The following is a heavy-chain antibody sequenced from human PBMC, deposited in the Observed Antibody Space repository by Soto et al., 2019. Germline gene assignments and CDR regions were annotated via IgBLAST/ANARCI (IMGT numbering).Heavy chain of an antibody. J-gene: IGHJ4*02. Sequence: QVQLEESGGGVVQPGRSLRLSCAASGFTFSSYAMHWVRQAPGKGLEWVAFISFDGSNKYYADSVKGRFTISRDNSKNTLYLQINSLIAEDTAVYYSPRDAVPSYFDYWGQGTLVTVSS. CDR3: PRDAVPSYFDY. V-gene: IGHV3-30*01. CDR1: GFTFSSYA. CDR2: ISFDGSNK.